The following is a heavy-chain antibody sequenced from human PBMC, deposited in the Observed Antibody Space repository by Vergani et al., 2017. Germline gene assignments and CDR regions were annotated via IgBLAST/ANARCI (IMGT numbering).Heavy chain of an antibody. CDR3: ASSYYYDSSGYAPGY. V-gene: IGHV4-34*01. D-gene: IGHD3-22*01. J-gene: IGHJ4*02. Sequence: QVQLQQWGAGLLKPSETLSLTCAVYGGSSSGYYWSWIRQPPGKGLEWIGEINHSGSTNYNPALKSRVTISVDTSKNQFSLKLSSVTAADTAVYYCASSYYYDSSGYAPGYWGQGTLVTVSS. CDR1: GGSSSGYY. CDR2: INHSGST.